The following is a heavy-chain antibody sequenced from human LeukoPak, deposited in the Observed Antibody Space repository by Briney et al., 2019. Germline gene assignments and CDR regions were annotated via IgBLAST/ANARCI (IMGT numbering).Heavy chain of an antibody. D-gene: IGHD6-19*01. CDR3: AAAVSGAGWFDP. CDR1: GFTFSRYD. J-gene: IGHJ5*02. Sequence: GGSLRLSCAASGFTFSRYDMHWVRHVTGKGLEWVSAIGTGDDTYYAGSVKGRFTISRENAKNSLYLQMSSLRAGDTAVYYCAAAVSGAGWFDPWGQGALVIVSS. CDR2: IGTGDDT. V-gene: IGHV3-13*01.